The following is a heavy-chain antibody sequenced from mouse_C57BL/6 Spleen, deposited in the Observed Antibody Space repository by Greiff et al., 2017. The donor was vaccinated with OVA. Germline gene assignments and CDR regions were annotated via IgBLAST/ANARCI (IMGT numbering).Heavy chain of an antibody. CDR1: GYAFSSSW. Sequence: VKLQESGPELVKPGASVKISCKASGYAFSSSWMNWVKQRPGKGLEWIGRIYPGDGDTNYNGKFKGKATLTADKSSSTAYMQLSSLTSEDSAVYFCAREEGDYFDYWGQGTTLTVSS. J-gene: IGHJ2*01. V-gene: IGHV1-82*01. CDR3: AREEGDYFDY. CDR2: IYPGDGDT.